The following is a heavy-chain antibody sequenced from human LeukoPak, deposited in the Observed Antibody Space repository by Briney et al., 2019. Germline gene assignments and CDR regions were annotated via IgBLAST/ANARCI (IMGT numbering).Heavy chain of an antibody. J-gene: IGHJ4*02. CDR2: IKQDGSEK. D-gene: IGHD3-16*01. CDR1: GFSFSSHW. CDR3: ARGFGITF. Sequence: PGGPLRLSCAAPGFSFSSHWMSWVRQAPGKGLEWVANIKQDGSEKHYVDSVKGRFTVSRDNAKNSLYLQMNSLRADDTAVNYCARGFGITFWGEGTLVTVSS. V-gene: IGHV3-7*03.